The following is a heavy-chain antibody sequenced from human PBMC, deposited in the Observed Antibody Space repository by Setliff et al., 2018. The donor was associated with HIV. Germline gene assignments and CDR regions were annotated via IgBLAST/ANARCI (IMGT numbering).Heavy chain of an antibody. CDR3: ARETIRSGHPSEAGFDF. D-gene: IGHD6-19*01. CDR1: AYSIRNGYY. J-gene: IGHJ4*02. CDR2: LYYDGNT. V-gene: IGHV4-38-2*02. Sequence: SETLSLTCTVSAYSIRNGYYWGWIRQSPGKGLEWIGTLYYDGNTYYNPSLKSRVTMSVDTSKNQFSLNLNSVTAADTAVYYCARETIRSGHPSEAGFDFWGQGALVTV.